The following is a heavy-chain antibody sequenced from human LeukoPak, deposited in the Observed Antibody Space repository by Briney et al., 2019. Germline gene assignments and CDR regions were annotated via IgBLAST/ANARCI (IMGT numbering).Heavy chain of an antibody. J-gene: IGHJ4*02. CDR3: ATPTQAAGNRGIGFDY. CDR1: GGSISSSNW. Sequence: SGTLSLTCAVSGGSISSSNWWSWVRQPPGKGLEWIGEIYHSGSTNYNPSLKSRVTISVDTSKNQFSLKLSSVTAADTAVYYCATPTQAAGNRGIGFDYWGQGTLVTVSS. CDR2: IYHSGST. D-gene: IGHD6-13*01. V-gene: IGHV4-4*02.